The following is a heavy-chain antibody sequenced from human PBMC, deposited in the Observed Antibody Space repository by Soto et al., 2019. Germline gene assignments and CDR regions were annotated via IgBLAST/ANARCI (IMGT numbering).Heavy chain of an antibody. CDR1: GFTFSSYS. CDR3: AGDFNSGSYNDAFDI. V-gene: IGHV3-21*01. CDR2: ISSSSSYI. D-gene: IGHD1-26*01. Sequence: EVQLVESGGGLVKPGGSLRLSCAASGFTFSSYSMNWVRQAPGKGLEWVSTISSSSSYIYYADSVKGRCTISRDNAKNSLYLQMNSLRAEDTAVYYCAGDFNSGSYNDAFDIWGQGTMVTVSS. J-gene: IGHJ3*02.